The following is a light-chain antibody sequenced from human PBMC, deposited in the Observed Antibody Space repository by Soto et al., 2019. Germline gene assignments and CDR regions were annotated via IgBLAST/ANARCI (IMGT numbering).Light chain of an antibody. V-gene: IGKV3-15*01. CDR3: QQYGTWPPLT. CDR1: QSVHSA. CDR2: DAS. Sequence: DIVMTQSPATLSVSPGEGATLSCRASQSVHSALAWCQQRPGQTPRLLIYDASTRATGIPDRFSGSGSGTEFTLTISSLQSEDFAIYYCQQYGTWPPLTFGGGTQVEI. J-gene: IGKJ4*01.